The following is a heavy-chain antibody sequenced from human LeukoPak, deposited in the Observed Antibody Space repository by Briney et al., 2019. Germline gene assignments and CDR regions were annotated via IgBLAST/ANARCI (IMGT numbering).Heavy chain of an antibody. J-gene: IGHJ1*01. CDR1: DGSISSYY. D-gene: IGHD6-6*01. V-gene: IGHV4-4*09. CDR2: IYTSGST. Sequence: SETLSLTCTVSDGSISSYYWSWIRQPPGKGLEWIGYIYTSGSTNYNPSLKSRVTISVDTSKNQFSLKLSSVTAADTAVYYCASTYSSSSPEYFQHWGQGTLVTVSS. CDR3: ASTYSSSSPEYFQH.